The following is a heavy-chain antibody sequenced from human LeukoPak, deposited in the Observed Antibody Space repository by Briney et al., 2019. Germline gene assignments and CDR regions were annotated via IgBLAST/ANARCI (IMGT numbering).Heavy chain of an antibody. CDR2: IKKDGSEK. J-gene: IGHJ4*02. V-gene: IGHV3-7*01. CDR1: GFTFSSYW. Sequence: GGSLRLSCAASGFTFSSYWMSWVRQAPGKGLEWVANIKKDGSEKYYVDSVKGRFTISRDNAKKSLYLQMNSLRAEDTAVYYCARGGYYGSGRYYFDSWGQGTLVTVSS. D-gene: IGHD3-3*01. CDR3: ARGGYYGSGRYYFDS.